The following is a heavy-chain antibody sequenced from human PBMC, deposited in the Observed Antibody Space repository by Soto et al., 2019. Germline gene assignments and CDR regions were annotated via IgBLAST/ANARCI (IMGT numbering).Heavy chain of an antibody. CDR3: ARAINLLAAPDFNGFDS. CDR2: INPNCGST. J-gene: IGHJ5*01. Sequence: ASVKVSCKASGYTFTSYAIRWVRQAPGQGLEWMGWINPNCGSTNYAQKFQGRVTMTRDKSISTAYMELSRLRSDDTAVYYCARAINLLAAPDFNGFDSGGQGTRAT. CDR1: GYTFTSYA. V-gene: IGHV1-2*02. D-gene: IGHD6-13*01.